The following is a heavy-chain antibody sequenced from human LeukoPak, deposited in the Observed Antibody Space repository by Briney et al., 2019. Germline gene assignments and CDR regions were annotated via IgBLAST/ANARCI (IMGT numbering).Heavy chain of an antibody. CDR3: ARVLDYYDSSGYYSRPLDC. CDR1: GFTFSSYE. Sequence: PGGSLRLSCAASGFTFSSYEMNWVRQAPGKGLEWVSYISSSSSTIYYADSVKGRFTISRDNAKNSLYLQMNSLRAEDTAVYYCARVLDYYDSSGYYSRPLDCWGKGTLVTVSS. D-gene: IGHD3-22*01. CDR2: ISSSSSTI. V-gene: IGHV3-48*03. J-gene: IGHJ4*02.